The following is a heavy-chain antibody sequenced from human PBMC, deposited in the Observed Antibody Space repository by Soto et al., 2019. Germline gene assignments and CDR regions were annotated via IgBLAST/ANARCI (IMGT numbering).Heavy chain of an antibody. D-gene: IGHD4-17*01. Sequence: EVQLVESGGGLVQPGGSLRLSCAASGFTFSSYEMNWVHQAPGKGLEWVTYISSSGSTIYYADSVKGRLNISRDNAKNSLYLQMNSLRAEDTAVYYCARPTTVGTHQLSYWGQGTLVTVSS. V-gene: IGHV3-48*03. CDR2: ISSSGSTI. CDR3: ARPTTVGTHQLSY. J-gene: IGHJ4*02. CDR1: GFTFSSYE.